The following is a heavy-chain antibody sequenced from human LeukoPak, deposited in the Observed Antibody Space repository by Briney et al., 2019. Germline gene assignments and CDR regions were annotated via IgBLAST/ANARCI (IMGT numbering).Heavy chain of an antibody. Sequence: GGSLRLPCAASGFTFSSYAMSWVRQAPGKGLEWVSAISGSGGSTYYADSVKGRFTISRDNSKNTLYLQMNSLRAEDTAVYYCAKAGSSGYYYRNWYFDLWGRGTLVTVSS. D-gene: IGHD3-22*01. J-gene: IGHJ2*01. CDR2: ISGSGGST. V-gene: IGHV3-23*01. CDR3: AKAGSSGYYYRNWYFDL. CDR1: GFTFSSYA.